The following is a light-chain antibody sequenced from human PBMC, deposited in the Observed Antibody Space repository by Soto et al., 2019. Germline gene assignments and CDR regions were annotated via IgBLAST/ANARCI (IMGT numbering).Light chain of an antibody. CDR2: EVN. J-gene: IGLJ1*01. Sequence: SMLPQAASMSGPPGQSMTISCAGTGSAVGAYNRLSWYQQHPGKAPKLLICEVNPRHSRISNRFSGSKSGDTACLTISGLQAEDDADYFCCSYAGTVAYVFGTGTKVTVL. V-gene: IGLV2-23*02. CDR1: GSAVGAYNR. CDR3: CSYAGTVAYV.